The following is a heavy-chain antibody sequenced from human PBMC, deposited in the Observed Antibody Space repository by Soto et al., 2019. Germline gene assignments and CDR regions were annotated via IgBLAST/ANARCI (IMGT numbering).Heavy chain of an antibody. CDR3: ARRSGYYYVYY. CDR1: GYTFTSYA. J-gene: IGHJ4*02. V-gene: IGHV1-3*01. CDR2: INAGNGNT. D-gene: IGHD3-22*01. Sequence: QVQLVQSGAEVKKPGASVKVSCKASGYTFTSYAMHWVRQAPGQRLEWIGWINAGNGNTNYSQKFQGRVTITRDTSASTAYMELSSLRSEDTAVYYCARRSGYYYVYYLGQGTLVPVTP.